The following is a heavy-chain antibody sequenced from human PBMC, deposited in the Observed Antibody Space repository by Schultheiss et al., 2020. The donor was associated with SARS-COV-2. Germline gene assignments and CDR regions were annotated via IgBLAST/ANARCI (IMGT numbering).Heavy chain of an antibody. CDR3: ARGGSSRELDY. CDR2: ISTNGGST. D-gene: IGHD6-13*01. J-gene: IGHJ4*02. V-gene: IGHV3-64*02. CDR1: GFTFSSYG. Sequence: GGSLRLSCAASGFTFSSYGMHWVRQAPGKGLEYVSTISTNGGSTYYADSVKGRFTISRDNSKNTLYLQMGSMTPEDMAVYYCARGGSSRELDYWGQGTLVTVSS.